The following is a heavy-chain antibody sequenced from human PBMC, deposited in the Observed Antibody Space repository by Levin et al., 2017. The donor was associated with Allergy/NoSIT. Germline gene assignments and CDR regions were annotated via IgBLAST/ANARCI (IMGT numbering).Heavy chain of an antibody. CDR3: ARDVAQQQLVGLFDY. CDR2: ISSSGSTI. CDR1: GFTFSDYY. D-gene: IGHD6-13*01. J-gene: IGHJ4*02. Sequence: GESLKISCAASGFTFSDYYMSWIRQAPGKGLEWVSYISSSGSTIYYADSVEGRFTISRDNAKNSLYLQMNSLRAEDTAVYYCARDVAQQQLVGLFDYWGQGTLVTVSS. V-gene: IGHV3-11*01.